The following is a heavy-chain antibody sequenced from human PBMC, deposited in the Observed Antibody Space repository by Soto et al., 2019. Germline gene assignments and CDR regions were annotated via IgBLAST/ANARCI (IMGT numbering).Heavy chain of an antibody. CDR3: VRALAGSRNGLDI. V-gene: IGHV3-74*01. CDR1: GFAFSRHW. CDR2: INGDGSST. D-gene: IGHD6-19*01. Sequence: EVQLVESGGGLIQAGGSLRLSCAASGFAFSRHWMHWVRQRPGKGLMWVSRINGDGSSTSDADFVKGRVTISRDNTKNILYLQMNSLGDDDMAVYYCVRALAGSRNGLDIWGQGTVVTVSS. J-gene: IGHJ3*02.